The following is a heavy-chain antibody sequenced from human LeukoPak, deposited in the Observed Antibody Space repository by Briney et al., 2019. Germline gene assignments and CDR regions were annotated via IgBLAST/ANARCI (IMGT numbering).Heavy chain of an antibody. CDR2: IYYSGST. V-gene: IGHV4-61*05. CDR1: GGSISSSSKF. J-gene: IGHJ6*02. Sequence: PSETLSLTCTVSGGSISSSSKFWGWIRQPPGKGLEWIGYIYYSGSTNYNPSLKSRVTISVDTSKNQFSLKLSSVTAADTAVYYCARAGREATTFYYYYGMDVWGQGTTVTVSS. CDR3: ARAGREATTFYYYYGMDV. D-gene: IGHD5-12*01.